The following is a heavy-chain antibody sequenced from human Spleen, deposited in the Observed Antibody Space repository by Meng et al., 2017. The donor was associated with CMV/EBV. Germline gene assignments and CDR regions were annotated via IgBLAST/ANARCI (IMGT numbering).Heavy chain of an antibody. J-gene: IGHJ4*02. CDR1: GLVFSSYA. CDR2: ISAIGGSV. Sequence: GGSLRLSCAASGLVFSSYAMSWVRQAPGKGLEWVAGISAIGGSVYYADSVKGRFTISRDNGKNMLILQMSSLRVDDTAVYYCAKTPPRDSLTGYYLYYFDSWGQGTLVTVSS. D-gene: IGHD3-9*01. CDR3: AKTPPRDSLTGYYLYYFDS. V-gene: IGHV3-23*01.